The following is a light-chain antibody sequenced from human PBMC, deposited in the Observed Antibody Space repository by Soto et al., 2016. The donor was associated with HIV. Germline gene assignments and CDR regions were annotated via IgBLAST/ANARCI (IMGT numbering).Light chain of an antibody. V-gene: IGLV3-21*03. Sequence: SYELTQPPSVSVAPGKTASITCGGNNIGSKSVHRYQQKPGQAPVLVVYDDRDRPSGIPERFSGSNSGNTATLIISRVEAGDEADYYCQVWDSSSDSLFGGGTKLTV. CDR1: NIGSKS. CDR3: QVWDSSSDSL. J-gene: IGLJ2*01. CDR2: DDR.